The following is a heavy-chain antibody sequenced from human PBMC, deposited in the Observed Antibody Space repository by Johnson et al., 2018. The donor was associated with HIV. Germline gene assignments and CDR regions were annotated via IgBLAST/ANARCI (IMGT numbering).Heavy chain of an antibody. CDR3: AKDGSDIVVVPAAPDAFDI. J-gene: IGHJ3*02. V-gene: IGHV3-23*04. Sequence: VQLVESGGGLVQPGGSLRLSCAASGFTFSSYAMSWVRQAPGKGLEWVSAISGSGGSPYYADSVKGRFTISRDNSKNTLYLQMNSLRAEDTAVYYCAKDGSDIVVVPAAPDAFDIWGQGTMVTVSS. D-gene: IGHD2-2*01. CDR2: ISGSGGSP. CDR1: GFTFSSYA.